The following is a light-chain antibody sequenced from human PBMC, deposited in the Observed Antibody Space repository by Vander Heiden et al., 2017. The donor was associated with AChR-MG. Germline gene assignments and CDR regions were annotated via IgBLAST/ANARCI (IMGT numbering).Light chain of an antibody. V-gene: IGKV1-8*01. CDR2: AAS. J-gene: IGKJ4*01. Sequence: AIRITQSPSSLSASTGDRVTITCRASQGISSYLAWYQQKPGKAPKLLIYAASTLQSGVPSRFSDSGSGTDFTLTISCLQSEDFATYYCQQEDSFPLTFGGRTKVEIK. CDR3: QQEDSFPLT. CDR1: QGISSY.